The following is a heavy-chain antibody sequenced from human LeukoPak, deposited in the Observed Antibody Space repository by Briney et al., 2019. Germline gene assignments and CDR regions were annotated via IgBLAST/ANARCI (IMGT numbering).Heavy chain of an antibody. CDR3: ARATVTTGAYFGY. V-gene: IGHV3-30-3*01. Sequence: PGGSLRLSCAASGFTFSSYAMHWVRQAPGKGLEWVAVISYDGTKEYYADSVKGRFIISRDNSKNTLYLEVNSLRAEDTAVYYCARATVTTGAYFGYWGQGTLVTVSS. D-gene: IGHD4-17*01. J-gene: IGHJ4*02. CDR2: ISYDGTKE. CDR1: GFTFSSYA.